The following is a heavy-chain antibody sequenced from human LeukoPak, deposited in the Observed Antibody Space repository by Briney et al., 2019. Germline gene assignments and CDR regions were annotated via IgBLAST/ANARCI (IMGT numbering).Heavy chain of an antibody. CDR3: ARDQGDYYDSSGLRPWWYYGMDV. J-gene: IGHJ6*02. Sequence: PSQTLSLTCTVSGGSLSSGGYYWSWIRQHPGKGLEWIGYIYYSGSTYYNPSLKSRVTISVDTSKNQFSLKLSSVTAADTAVYYCARDQGDYYDSSGLRPWWYYGMDVWGQGTTVTVSS. D-gene: IGHD3-22*01. V-gene: IGHV4-31*03. CDR1: GGSLSSGGYY. CDR2: IYYSGST.